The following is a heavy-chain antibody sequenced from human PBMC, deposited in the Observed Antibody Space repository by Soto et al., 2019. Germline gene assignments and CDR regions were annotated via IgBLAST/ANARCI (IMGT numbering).Heavy chain of an antibody. D-gene: IGHD6-6*01. CDR3: AKQGFPYYSHSLVGHLDY. V-gene: IGHV3-30*18. CDR1: GFTFSSYG. Sequence: LRLSCAASGFTFSSYGMHWVRQAPGKGLEWVALIAYNGGVKDYGDSVKGRFTISRDNSKNTLYLQMDSLRAEDTAVYFCAKQGFPYYSHSLVGHLDYWGQGTVVTVSS. J-gene: IGHJ4*02. CDR2: IAYNGGVK.